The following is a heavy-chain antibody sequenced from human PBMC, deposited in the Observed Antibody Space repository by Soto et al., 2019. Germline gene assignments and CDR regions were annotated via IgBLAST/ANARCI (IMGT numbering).Heavy chain of an antibody. CDR1: GYTFTDYY. CDR2: INPNSGGT. J-gene: IGHJ4*02. Sequence: ASVKVSCKASGYTFTDYYMHWVRQAPGQGIEWMGWINPNSGGTNYSRKFQGWVTMTRDTSISTAYMELSRLRSDDTAVYYCARATLPYYYDSSGYSPFGYWGQGTLVTVSS. CDR3: ARATLPYYYDSSGYSPFGY. V-gene: IGHV1-2*04. D-gene: IGHD3-22*01.